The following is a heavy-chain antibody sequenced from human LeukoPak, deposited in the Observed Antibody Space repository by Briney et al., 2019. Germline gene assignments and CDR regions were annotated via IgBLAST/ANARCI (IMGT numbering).Heavy chain of an antibody. V-gene: IGHV5-51*01. J-gene: IGHJ4*02. Sequence: GESLKISCKASGYSFTNYWIGWVRQMPGKGLEWMGIIYPGDSDTRYSPSFRGQVTISADKSISTAYLQWSSLKASDTAMYYCARASSWYYFDYWGQGTLVTVSS. CDR3: ARASSWYYFDY. D-gene: IGHD6-13*01. CDR2: IYPGDSDT. CDR1: GYSFTNYW.